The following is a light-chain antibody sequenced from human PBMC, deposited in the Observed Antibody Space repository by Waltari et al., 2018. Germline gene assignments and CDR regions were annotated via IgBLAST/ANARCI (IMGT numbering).Light chain of an antibody. CDR1: SSDVGSYNL. CDR2: ECS. J-gene: IGLJ2*01. CDR3: CSYAGSVV. V-gene: IGLV2-23*01. Sequence: QSALTQPASVSGSPGQSITISCTGTSSDVGSYNLVSWYQQHPGKAPKLMIYECSKRPSGVSNCFYVSKSGNTASLTISGLQAEDEADYYGCSYAGSVVFGGGTKLTVL.